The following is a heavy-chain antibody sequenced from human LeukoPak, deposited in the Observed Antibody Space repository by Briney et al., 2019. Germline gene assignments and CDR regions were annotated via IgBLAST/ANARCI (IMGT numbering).Heavy chain of an antibody. V-gene: IGHV1-2*02. D-gene: IGHD6-13*01. J-gene: IGHJ5*02. CDR1: GGTFTGYY. CDR3: ARVGYSSSWTGGDWFDP. Sequence: ASVKVSCKASGGTFTGYYMHWVRQAPGQGLEWMGWINPNSGGTNYAQKFQGRVTMTRDTSISTAYMELSRLRSDDTAVYYCARVGYSSSWTGGDWFDPWGQGTLVTVSS. CDR2: INPNSGGT.